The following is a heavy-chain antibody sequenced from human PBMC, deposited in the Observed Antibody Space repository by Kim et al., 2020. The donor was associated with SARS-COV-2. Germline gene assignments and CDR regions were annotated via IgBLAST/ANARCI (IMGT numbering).Heavy chain of an antibody. CDR2: INGYGDVSSI. CDR1: GFTFRNNW. J-gene: IGHJ6*02. D-gene: IGHD1-26*01. Sequence: GGSLRLSCAASGFTFRNNWMHWVRQVPGKGLEWIARINGYGDVSSINYADSVKGRFTISRDNAKNTLYLQMNSLRDDDTAVYSCARDKRVGGNSLGHSYGLDVWGQGTTVTVSS. CDR3: ARDKRVGGNSLGHSYGLDV. V-gene: IGHV3-74*01.